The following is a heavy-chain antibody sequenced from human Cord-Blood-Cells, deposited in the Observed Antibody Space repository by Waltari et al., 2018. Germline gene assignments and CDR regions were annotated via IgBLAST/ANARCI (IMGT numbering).Heavy chain of an antibody. V-gene: IGHV4-39*07. Sequence: QLQLQESGPGLVKPSETLSLTCTVSGGSISSRSSYWGWIRQPPGKGLEWIGSIYYSGSTYYNPSLKSRVTISVDTSKNQFSLKLSSVTAADTAVYYCARREGATDYWGQGTLVTVSS. CDR3: ARREGATDY. CDR1: GGSISSRSSY. D-gene: IGHD1-26*01. CDR2: IYYSGST. J-gene: IGHJ4*02.